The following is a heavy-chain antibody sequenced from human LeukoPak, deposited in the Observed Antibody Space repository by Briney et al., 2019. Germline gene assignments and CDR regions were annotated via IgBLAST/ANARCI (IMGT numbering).Heavy chain of an antibody. J-gene: IGHJ5*02. CDR1: GGSFSGYY. CDR2: INHSGST. D-gene: IGHD6-13*01. CDR3: ARGSSWSRYNWFDP. Sequence: KPSETLSLTCAVYGGSFSGYYWSWIRQPPGKGLEWIGEINHSGSTNYNPSLKSRVIISVDTSKNQFSLKLSSVTAADTAVYYCARGSSWSRYNWFDPWGQGTLVTVSS. V-gene: IGHV4-34*01.